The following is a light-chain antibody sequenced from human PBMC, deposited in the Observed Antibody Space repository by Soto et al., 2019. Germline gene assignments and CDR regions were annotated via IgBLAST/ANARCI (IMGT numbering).Light chain of an antibody. Sequence: QTVVTQEPSFSVSPGGTVTLTCGLSSGSVSPSYYPSWYQQTPGQAPRTLIYSTNTRSSGVPDRFSGSILGNKAALTITGAQADDESDYYCVLYMGSRGVFGGGTKLTVL. CDR2: STN. J-gene: IGLJ3*02. V-gene: IGLV8-61*01. CDR1: SGSVSPSYY. CDR3: VLYMGSRGV.